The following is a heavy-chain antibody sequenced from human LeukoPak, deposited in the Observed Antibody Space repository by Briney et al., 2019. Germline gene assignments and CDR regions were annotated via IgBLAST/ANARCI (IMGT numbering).Heavy chain of an antibody. V-gene: IGHV4-59*01. CDR2: IYYSGST. CDR1: GGSISSYY. D-gene: IGHD2-2*01. CDR3: ARVESRYCSSTSCYEKRWPT. J-gene: IGHJ5*02. Sequence: SETLSLTCTVSGGSISSYYWSWIRQPPGKGLEWIGYIYYSGSTNYNPSLKSRVTISVDTSKNQFSLKLSSVTAADTAVYYCARVESRYCSSTSCYEKRWPTWGQGTLVTVSS.